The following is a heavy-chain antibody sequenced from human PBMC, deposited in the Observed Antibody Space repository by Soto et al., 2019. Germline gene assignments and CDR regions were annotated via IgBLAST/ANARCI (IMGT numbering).Heavy chain of an antibody. CDR3: ASIAAPGTTHFDY. J-gene: IGHJ4*02. Sequence: QLQLQESGPGLLRPSETLSLTCTVSGGSIGSSSYYWGWIRQPPGKGLEWIGNIYYSGNTFYNPSPKSRVTNSVAASKNQLYLHLSSVTAADTAIFYCASIAAPGTTHFDYWGQGTLVTVSS. V-gene: IGHV4-39*01. CDR1: GGSIGSSSYY. CDR2: IYYSGNT. D-gene: IGHD6-13*01.